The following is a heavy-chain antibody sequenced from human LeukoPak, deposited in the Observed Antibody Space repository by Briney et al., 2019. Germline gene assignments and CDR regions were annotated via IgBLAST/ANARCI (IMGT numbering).Heavy chain of an antibody. V-gene: IGHV3-23*01. Sequence: PGGSLRLSCAASGFTFSSYAMSWVRQAPGKGLEWVSAISGSGGSTYYADSVKGRFTISRDNSKNTLYLQMNSLRAEDTAVYYCASGAYDYVWGSYSRFSSEFDYWGQGTLVTVSS. CDR3: ASGAYDYVWGSYSRFSSEFDY. CDR1: GFTFSSYA. D-gene: IGHD3-16*01. CDR2: ISGSGGST. J-gene: IGHJ4*02.